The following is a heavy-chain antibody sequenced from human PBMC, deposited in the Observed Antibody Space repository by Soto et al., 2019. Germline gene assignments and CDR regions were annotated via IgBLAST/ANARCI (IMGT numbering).Heavy chain of an antibody. J-gene: IGHJ6*03. CDR3: AREVPAAMGGVPYYYMDV. Sequence: QVQRQESGPGLVRPSQTLSLTCAVSGGSLSSGNFYWNWIRQHPGKGLEWIGYIYYSGSTYYNPSLNSRVTISVDTSNNQFSLKLGSVTAADTAVYYCAREVPAAMGGVPYYYMDVWGKGTTVTVSS. V-gene: IGHV4-31*11. CDR2: IYYSGST. CDR1: GGSLSSGNFY. D-gene: IGHD2-2*01.